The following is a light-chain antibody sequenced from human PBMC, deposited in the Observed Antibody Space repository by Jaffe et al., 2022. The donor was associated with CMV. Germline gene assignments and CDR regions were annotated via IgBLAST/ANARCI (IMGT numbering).Light chain of an antibody. CDR3: ITWDSDLSAGV. CDR2: ENT. CDR1: YSNIDRNF. J-gene: IGLJ2*01. V-gene: IGLV1-51*02. Sequence: QSLLTQPPSVSAAPGQKVTISCSGGYSNIDRNFVSWYQQLPGTAPKLLIYENTERPSGIPARFSGSQSGTSATLTITGLQTGDEADYYCITWDSDLSAGVFGGGTRLTVL.